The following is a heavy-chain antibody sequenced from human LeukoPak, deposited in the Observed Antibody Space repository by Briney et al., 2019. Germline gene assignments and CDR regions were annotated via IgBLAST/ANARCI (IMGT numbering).Heavy chain of an antibody. V-gene: IGHV4-59*01. CDR1: AGSMTSFY. CDR2: ILQSVTP. CDR3: ARAPGVGGGPVAGTNWFDP. Sequence: KPSESLSLTCPLSAGSMTSFYWSWIRQPGGEGLGWIGYILQSVTPNYNPSLKSRAAIPVDKSKKQFSLKLNSVTAADTAVYYCARAPGVGGGPVAGTNWFDPWGQGTLVTVSS. D-gene: IGHD6-19*01. J-gene: IGHJ5*02.